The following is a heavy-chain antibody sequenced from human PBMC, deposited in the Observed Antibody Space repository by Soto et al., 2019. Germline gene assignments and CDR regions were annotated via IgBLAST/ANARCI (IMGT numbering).Heavy chain of an antibody. CDR2: ISSTTNYI. CDR3: ARESEDLTSNFDY. Sequence: GGSLRLSCAASGFTFTRYSMNWVRQAPGKGLEWVSSISSTTNYIYYGDSMKGRFTISRDNAKNSLYLEMNSLRAEDTVVYYCARESEDLTSNFDYWGQGTLVTVSS. V-gene: IGHV3-21*06. CDR1: GFTFTRYS. J-gene: IGHJ4*02.